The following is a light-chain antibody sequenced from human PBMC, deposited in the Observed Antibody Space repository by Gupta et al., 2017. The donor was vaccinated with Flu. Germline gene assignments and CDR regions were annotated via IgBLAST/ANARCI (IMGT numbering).Light chain of an antibody. CDR3: QQYYSTPHT. CDR2: WAS. Sequence: NCKSSQSVLYSSNNKNYLAWYQQKPGQPPKLLIYWASTRESGVPDRFSGSGSGTDFTLTISSLQAEDVAVYYCQQYYSTPHTFGQGTKVEIK. J-gene: IGKJ1*01. V-gene: IGKV4-1*01. CDR1: QSVLYSSNNKNY.